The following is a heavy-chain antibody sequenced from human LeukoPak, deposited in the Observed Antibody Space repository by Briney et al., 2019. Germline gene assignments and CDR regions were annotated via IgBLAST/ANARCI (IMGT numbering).Heavy chain of an antibody. CDR2: INHSGST. CDR3: ARDLSSKYYYYGMDV. CDR1: GGSFSGYY. Sequence: SETLSLTCAVYGGSFSGYYWNWIRQPPGEGLEWIGEINHSGSTNYNPSLKSRVTISVDTSKSQFSLDLTSVTAADTAVYYCARDLSSKYYYYGMDVWGQGTTVTVSS. V-gene: IGHV4-34*01. J-gene: IGHJ6*02. D-gene: IGHD4-11*01.